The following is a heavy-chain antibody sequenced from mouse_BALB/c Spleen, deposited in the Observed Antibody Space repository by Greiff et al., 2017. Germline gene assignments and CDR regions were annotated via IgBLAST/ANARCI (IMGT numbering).Heavy chain of an antibody. CDR1: GFTFSSYA. CDR2: ISSGGSYT. Sequence: EVQLVESGGGLVKPGGSLKLSCAASGFTFSSYAMSWVRQSPEKRLEWVAEISSGGSYTYYPDTVTGRFTISRDNAKNTLYLEMSSLRSEDTAMYYCAREGTNAMDYWGQGTSVTVSS. V-gene: IGHV5-9-4*01. J-gene: IGHJ4*01. CDR3: AREGTNAMDY. D-gene: IGHD2-14*01.